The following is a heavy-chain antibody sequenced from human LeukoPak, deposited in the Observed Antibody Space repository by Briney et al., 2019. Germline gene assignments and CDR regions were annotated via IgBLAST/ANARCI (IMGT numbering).Heavy chain of an antibody. CDR1: GFTFSDSW. Sequence: GSLRLSCAASGFTFSDSWMNWVRQAPGQGPEWIGYTFYSGNTDYNPSLKSRVTISVDTSKNQFFLRLTSVTTADTAVYYCARALNVLLWFGELDYWGRGALVTVSS. J-gene: IGHJ4*02. V-gene: IGHV4-59*12. CDR3: ARALNVLLWFGELDY. D-gene: IGHD3-10*01. CDR2: TFYSGNT.